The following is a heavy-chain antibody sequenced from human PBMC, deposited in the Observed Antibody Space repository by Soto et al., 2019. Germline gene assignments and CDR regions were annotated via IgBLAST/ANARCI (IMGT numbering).Heavy chain of an antibody. CDR2: IYYSGST. V-gene: IGHV4-59*01. CDR3: ARVRCSGGSCYSGWFDP. Sequence: SETLSLTCTVSGGSISSYYWSWIRQPPGKGLEWIGYIYYSGSTNYNPSLKSRVTISVDTSKNQFSLKLSSVTAADTAVYYCARVRCSGGSCYSGWFDPWGQGTLVTVSS. D-gene: IGHD2-15*01. CDR1: GGSISSYY. J-gene: IGHJ5*02.